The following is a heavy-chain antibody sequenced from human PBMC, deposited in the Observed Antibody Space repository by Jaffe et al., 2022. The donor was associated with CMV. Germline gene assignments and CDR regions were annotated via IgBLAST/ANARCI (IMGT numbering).Heavy chain of an antibody. V-gene: IGHV3-7*03. CDR1: GFTFSSYW. Sequence: EVQLVESGGGLVQPGGSLRLSCAASGFTFSSYWMSWVRQAPGKGLEWVANIKQDGSEKYYVDSVKGRFTISRDNAKNSLYLQMNSLRAEDTAVYYCARDASPYTAVAARTGVDVWGKGTTVTVSS. CDR2: IKQDGSEK. J-gene: IGHJ6*04. D-gene: IGHD6-19*01. CDR3: ARDASPYTAVAARTGVDV.